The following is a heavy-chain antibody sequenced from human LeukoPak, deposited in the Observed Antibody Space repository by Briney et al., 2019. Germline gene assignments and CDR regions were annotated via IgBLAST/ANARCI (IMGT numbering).Heavy chain of an antibody. Sequence: GGSPRLSCAASGFTFSGSAMHWVRQASGKGLEWVGRIRSKANSYATAYAASVKGRFTISRDDSKNTAYLQMNSLKTEDTAVYYCTTRIAAGDYYYYGMDVWGQGTTVTVSS. J-gene: IGHJ6*02. CDR1: GFTFSGSA. D-gene: IGHD6-13*01. CDR2: IRSKANSYAT. V-gene: IGHV3-73*01. CDR3: TTRIAAGDYYYYGMDV.